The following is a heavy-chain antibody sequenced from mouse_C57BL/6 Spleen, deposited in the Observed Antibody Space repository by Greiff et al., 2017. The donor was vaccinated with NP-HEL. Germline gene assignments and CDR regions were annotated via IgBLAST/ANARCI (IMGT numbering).Heavy chain of an antibody. J-gene: IGHJ4*01. D-gene: IGHD2-1*01. V-gene: IGHV3-1*01. Sequence: ESGPGMVKPSQSLSLTCTVTGYSITSGYDWHWIRHFPGNKLEWMGYISYSGSTNYNPSLKSRISITHDTSKNHFFLKLNSVTTEDTATYYCARAGVNYAMDYWGQGTSVTVSS. CDR3: ARAGVNYAMDY. CDR1: GYSITSGYD. CDR2: ISYSGST.